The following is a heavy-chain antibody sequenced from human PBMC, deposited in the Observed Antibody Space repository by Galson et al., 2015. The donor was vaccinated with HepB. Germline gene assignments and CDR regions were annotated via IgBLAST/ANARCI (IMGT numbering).Heavy chain of an antibody. Sequence: SVKVSCKASGYSFNIYNIHWVRQAPGQRLEWMGWVNTANGNTKYSEKFQDRVTLTRDTSATTAYMELSSLESKDTAVYYCARGGQWPQYYYFDYWGRGTLVTVSS. CDR3: ARGGQWPQYYYFDY. CDR1: GYSFNIYN. V-gene: IGHV1-3*04. D-gene: IGHD5-24*01. J-gene: IGHJ4*02. CDR2: VNTANGNT.